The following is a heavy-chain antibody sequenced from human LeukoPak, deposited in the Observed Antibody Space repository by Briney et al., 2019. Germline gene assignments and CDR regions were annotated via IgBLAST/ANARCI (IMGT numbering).Heavy chain of an antibody. CDR3: AKDSVNSGWYKGGFDY. Sequence: PGGSLRLSCAASGFTFSSYGMHWVRQAPGKGLEWVAVIWYDGSNKYYADSVKGRFTISRDNSKNTLYLQMNSLRAEDTAVYYCAKDSVNSGWYKGGFDYWGQGTLVTVSS. CDR1: GFTFSSYG. CDR2: IWYDGSNK. V-gene: IGHV3-30*02. D-gene: IGHD6-19*01. J-gene: IGHJ4*02.